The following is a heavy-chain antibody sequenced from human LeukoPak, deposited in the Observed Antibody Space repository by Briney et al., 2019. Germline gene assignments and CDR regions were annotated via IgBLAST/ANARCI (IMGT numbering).Heavy chain of an antibody. CDR1: GYTFTGYY. V-gene: IGHV1-2*02. CDR2: INPNSDGT. CDR3: ASSWFGELPYFDY. Sequence: ASVKVSCKASGYTFTGYYLHWVRQAPGQGLEWMGWINPNSDGTNYAQKFQGRVTMTRDTSISTAYMELSRLRSDDTAVYYCASSWFGELPYFDYWGQGTLVTVSS. J-gene: IGHJ4*02. D-gene: IGHD3-10*01.